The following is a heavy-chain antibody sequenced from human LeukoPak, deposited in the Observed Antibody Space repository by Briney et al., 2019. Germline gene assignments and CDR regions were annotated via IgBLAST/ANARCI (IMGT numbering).Heavy chain of an antibody. J-gene: IGHJ4*02. CDR2: ISGSGGST. CDR3: VVCWASCY. V-gene: IGHV3-23*01. Sequence: PGGSLRLSCAASGSTFSSHTMNWVRQAPGKGLEWVSAISGSGGSTYYADSVKGRFTISRDNSKNTLYLQMNSLRAEDTAVYYCVVCWASCYWGQGTLVTVSS. D-gene: IGHD2-8*01. CDR1: GSTFSSHT.